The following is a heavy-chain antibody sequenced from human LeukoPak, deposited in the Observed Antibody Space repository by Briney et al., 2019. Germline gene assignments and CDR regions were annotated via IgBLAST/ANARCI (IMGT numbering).Heavy chain of an antibody. CDR2: MYYSGSA. J-gene: IGHJ5*02. CDR3: ARPYYYDSRIDP. CDR1: GGSISSGDYY. Sequence: SETLSLTCTVSGGSISSGDYYWSWIRQPPGKGLEWVAYMYYSGSASYNPSLKSRATISVDTSKNQVSLKLTSVTAADTAVYFCARPYYYDSRIDPWGRGTLVTVSS. D-gene: IGHD3-22*01. V-gene: IGHV4-30-4*01.